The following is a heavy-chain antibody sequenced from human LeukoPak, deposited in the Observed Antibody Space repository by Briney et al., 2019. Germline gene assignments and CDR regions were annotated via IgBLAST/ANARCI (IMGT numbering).Heavy chain of an antibody. Sequence: SETLSLTCTVSGGSISDYYWSWIRQPPGKGLEWIGYIYYSGSTNYNPSLKSRVTISVDTSKNQFSLKLSSVTAADTAVYYCARGMYGSGSYSAVYYFDYWGQGTLVTVSS. D-gene: IGHD3-10*01. CDR3: ARGMYGSGSYSAVYYFDY. V-gene: IGHV4-59*12. J-gene: IGHJ4*02. CDR1: GGSISDYY. CDR2: IYYSGST.